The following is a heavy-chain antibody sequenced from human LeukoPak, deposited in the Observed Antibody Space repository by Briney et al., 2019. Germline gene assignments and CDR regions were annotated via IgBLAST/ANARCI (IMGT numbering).Heavy chain of an antibody. V-gene: IGHV3-23*01. CDR2: ISGSGGST. CDR3: ARDPNGDYIGTFDM. Sequence: GGSLRLSCAASEFTISTYGMSWVRHAPGKGLEWVSSISGSGGSTQYAYAVQGRFAISRDNSKNTLYLQMNSLRVDDTAMYFCARDPNGDYIGTFDMRGRGTMVSVSS. CDR1: EFTISTYG. J-gene: IGHJ3*02. D-gene: IGHD4-17*01.